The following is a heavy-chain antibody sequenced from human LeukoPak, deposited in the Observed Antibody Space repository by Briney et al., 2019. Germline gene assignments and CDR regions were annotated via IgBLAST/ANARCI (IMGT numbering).Heavy chain of an antibody. CDR2: INSDGSST. V-gene: IGHV3-74*01. Sequence: GGSLRLSCAASGFTFSSYWMHWVRQAPGKGLVWVSRINSDGSSTYYADSVKGRFTISRDNSKNTLYLQMSGLRAEDTAVYYCARESPDDYGGRPYGFSYWYFDLWGRGTLVTVSS. CDR1: GFTFSSYW. CDR3: ARESPDDYGGRPYGFSYWYFDL. D-gene: IGHD4-23*01. J-gene: IGHJ2*01.